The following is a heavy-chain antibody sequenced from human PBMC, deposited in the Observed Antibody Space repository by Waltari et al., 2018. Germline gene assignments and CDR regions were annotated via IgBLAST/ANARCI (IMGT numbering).Heavy chain of an antibody. CDR2: SNHSGGT. Sequence: VQLQQWGAGLLKPSETLSLTCAVYGGSFSGHYWSWIRQPPGKGLEWIWESNHSGGTNYNPSLRSRVTISVDTSKNQFSLKLSSVTAADTAVYYCAGYYYDSSGYYYGFDSWGQGTLVTVSS. V-gene: IGHV4-34*01. D-gene: IGHD3-22*01. CDR1: GGSFSGHY. CDR3: AGYYYDSSGYYYGFDS. J-gene: IGHJ4*02.